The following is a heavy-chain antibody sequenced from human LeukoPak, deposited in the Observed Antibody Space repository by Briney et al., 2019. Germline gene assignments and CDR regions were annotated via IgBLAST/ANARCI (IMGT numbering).Heavy chain of an antibody. J-gene: IGHJ6*03. CDR2: IRSKAYGGTT. D-gene: IGHD3-10*01. CDR3: TRGFLDGSGSYGYYYYYYMDV. Sequence: GGSLRLSCAASGFTFSYYYMSGVRQAPGKGLEWVGFIRSKAYGGTTEYAASVKGRFTISRDDSKSIAYLQMNSLKTEDTAVYYCTRGFLDGSGSYGYYYYYYMDVWGKGTTVTVSS. V-gene: IGHV3-22*01. CDR1: GFTFSYYY.